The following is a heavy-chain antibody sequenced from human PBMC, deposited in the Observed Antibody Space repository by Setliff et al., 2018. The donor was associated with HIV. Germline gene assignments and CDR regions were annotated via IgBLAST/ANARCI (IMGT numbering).Heavy chain of an antibody. D-gene: IGHD2-21*01. CDR1: GYIFTVYL. Sequence: ASVKVSCKASGYIFTVYLMHWVRQAPGQGLEWMGWINVHNGDTKFAEKFQGRVTMTADTTASTAYMELRNLKSDDTAVYYCARSPPGLLSSYYFDYWGRGTLVTVSS. CDR2: INVHNGDT. J-gene: IGHJ4*02. CDR3: ARSPPGLLSSYYFDY. V-gene: IGHV1-18*04.